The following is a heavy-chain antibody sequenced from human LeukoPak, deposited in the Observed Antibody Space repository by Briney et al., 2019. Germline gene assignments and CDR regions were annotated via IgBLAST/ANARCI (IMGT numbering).Heavy chain of an antibody. Sequence: ASVNVSCKASGYTFSGYYMHWVRQAPGQGLEWMGWINPNSGDRNNAQKFQGRVTMTSDTSISTAYMELSRLRSDDTAVYYCARAVAEVVNWFDPWGQGTLVTVSS. CDR3: ARAVAEVVNWFDP. D-gene: IGHD6-13*01. J-gene: IGHJ5*02. CDR2: INPNSGDR. CDR1: GYTFSGYY. V-gene: IGHV1-2*02.